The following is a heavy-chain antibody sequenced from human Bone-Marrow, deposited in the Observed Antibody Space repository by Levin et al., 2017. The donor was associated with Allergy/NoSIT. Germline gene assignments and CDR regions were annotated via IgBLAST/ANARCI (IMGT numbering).Heavy chain of an antibody. CDR3: AKVVVVVSVNDGLDL. J-gene: IGHJ3*01. Sequence: GESLKISCAASGFTFSDYAMSWVRQAPGKGLEWVSAIPVSGGSTYYADSVQGRFTISRDNSKNTLYLQMNSLRVEDTAVYFCAKVVVVVSVNDGLDLWGQGTLVTVSS. V-gene: IGHV3-23*01. D-gene: IGHD2-15*01. CDR2: IPVSGGST. CDR1: GFTFSDYA.